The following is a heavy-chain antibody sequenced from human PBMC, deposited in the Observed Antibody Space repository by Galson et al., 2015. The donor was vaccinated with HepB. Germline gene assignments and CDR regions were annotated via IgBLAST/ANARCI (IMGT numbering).Heavy chain of an antibody. V-gene: IGHV4-59*01. CDR3: ARGYGSGSYYPWANWFDP. Sequence: ETLSLTCTVSGGSISSYYWSWIRQPPGKGLEWIGYIYYSGSTNYNPSLKSRVTISVDTSKNQLSLKLSAVTAADTAVYYCARGYGSGSYYPWANWFDPWGQGTLVTVSS. CDR1: GGSISSYY. D-gene: IGHD3-10*01. J-gene: IGHJ5*02. CDR2: IYYSGST.